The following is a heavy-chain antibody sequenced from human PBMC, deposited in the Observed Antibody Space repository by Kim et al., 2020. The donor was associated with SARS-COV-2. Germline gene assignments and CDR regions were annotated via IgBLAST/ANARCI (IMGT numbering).Heavy chain of an antibody. J-gene: IGHJ4*02. CDR3: ATDLAIFGVVTMDY. Sequence: AQKSQGRVTMTEDTSTDTAYMELSSLRSEDTAGYYCATDLAIFGVVTMDYWGQGTLVTVSS. D-gene: IGHD3-3*01. V-gene: IGHV1-24*01.